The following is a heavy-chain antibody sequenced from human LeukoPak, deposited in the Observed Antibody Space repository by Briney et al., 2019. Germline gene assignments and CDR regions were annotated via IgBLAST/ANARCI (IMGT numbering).Heavy chain of an antibody. CDR3: ARDSVAGTNSVNDY. V-gene: IGHV4-39*02. CDR1: GGSISSSSYY. J-gene: IGHJ4*02. D-gene: IGHD6-19*01. CDR2: IYYSGST. Sequence: SETLSLTCTVSGGSISSSSYYWGWIRQPPGKGLEWIGCIYYSGSTYYNPSLKSRVTVSVATSKNQFSLKLSSVTAADAAVYSCARDSVAGTNSVNDYWGQGTLVTVSS.